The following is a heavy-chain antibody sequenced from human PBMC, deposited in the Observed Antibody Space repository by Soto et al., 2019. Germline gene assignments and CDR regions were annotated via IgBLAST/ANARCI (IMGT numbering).Heavy chain of an antibody. Sequence: SVKVSCKASGGTFSSYAISWVRQAPGQGLEWMGGIIPIFGTANYAQKFQGRVTITADESTSTAYMELSSLRSEDTAVYYCARPIVGATTWYYYYGMDVWGKGTTVTVSS. V-gene: IGHV1-69*13. CDR2: IIPIFGTA. CDR1: GGTFSSYA. CDR3: ARPIVGATTWYYYYGMDV. J-gene: IGHJ6*04. D-gene: IGHD1-26*01.